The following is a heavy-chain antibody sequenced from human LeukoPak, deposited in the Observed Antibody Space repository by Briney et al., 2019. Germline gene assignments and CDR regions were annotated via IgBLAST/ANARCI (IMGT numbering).Heavy chain of an antibody. Sequence: GGSLTLSCAASGFTFSRYDMHWVRQATGKGLEWISSIGTGGNTYYIGSVKGRFTISRENAKSSLYLQMNSPRGGGTAVYYCVRGGEFGFDAWGQGTLVTVSS. CDR1: GFTFSRYD. CDR3: VRGGEFGFDA. J-gene: IGHJ5*02. CDR2: IGTGGNT. D-gene: IGHD3-16*01. V-gene: IGHV3-13*04.